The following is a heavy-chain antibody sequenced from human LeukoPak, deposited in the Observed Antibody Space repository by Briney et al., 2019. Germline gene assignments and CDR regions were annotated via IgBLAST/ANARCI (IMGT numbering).Heavy chain of an antibody. V-gene: IGHV5-51*01. CDR2: IYPFDSNT. D-gene: IGHD3-22*01. Sequence: GESLKISCQGSGYNFTTYWIGWVRQMPGKGLEWMGIIYPFDSNTGYSPSFQGQVTISADKSISTAYLQWSSLKASDTAMYYCARTTYYYDSSGYYQDFQHWGQGTLVTVSS. CDR3: ARTTYYYDSSGYYQDFQH. J-gene: IGHJ1*01. CDR1: GYNFTTYW.